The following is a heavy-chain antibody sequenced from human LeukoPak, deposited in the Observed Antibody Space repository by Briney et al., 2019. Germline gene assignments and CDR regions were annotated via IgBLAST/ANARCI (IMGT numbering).Heavy chain of an antibody. CDR1: GGSISSYY. D-gene: IGHD1-26*01. J-gene: IGHJ3*02. CDR2: IHYTGTT. Sequence: SEALSLTCTVSGGSISSYYWSWIRQPPGKGLEWIGDIHYTGTTKYNPSVKSRVTISIDTSKNQFSLELSSVTATDTAVYFCATNRVGTYDRPFDIWGQGTMVTVSS. CDR3: ATNRVGTYDRPFDI. V-gene: IGHV4-59*08.